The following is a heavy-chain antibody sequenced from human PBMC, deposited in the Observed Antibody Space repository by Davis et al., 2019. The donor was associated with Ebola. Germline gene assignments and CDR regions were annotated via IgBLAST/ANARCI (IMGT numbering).Heavy chain of an antibody. Sequence: PSETLSLTCTVSDGSISSSSFYWGWIRQPPGKGLEWIGNIYYTGSAYYNPSLKGRVTISVDTSKNQFSLKLTSVTAADTAVYYCARDQKVTMIVLVKPYDAFDIWGRGTMVTVSS. CDR2: IYYTGSA. D-gene: IGHD3-22*01. CDR3: ARDQKVTMIVLVKPYDAFDI. V-gene: IGHV4-39*07. J-gene: IGHJ3*02. CDR1: DGSISSSSFY.